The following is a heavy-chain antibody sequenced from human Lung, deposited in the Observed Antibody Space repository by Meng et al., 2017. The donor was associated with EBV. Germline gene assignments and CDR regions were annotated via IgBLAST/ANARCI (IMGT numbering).Heavy chain of an antibody. CDR1: GASVRGGGYY. Sequence: VHLQGPGPGLVRPSQTLPLPCPFSGASVRGGGYYWGWTRQHPGKGLEWIGYIYYSGSTFYTPSLKSRATLSVDTSKNQFSLKLNSVTAADTAVYYCARLRLVWMFDYWGQGALVTVSS. D-gene: IGHD6-19*01. CDR3: ARLRLVWMFDY. J-gene: IGHJ4*02. V-gene: IGHV4-31*03. CDR2: IYYSGST.